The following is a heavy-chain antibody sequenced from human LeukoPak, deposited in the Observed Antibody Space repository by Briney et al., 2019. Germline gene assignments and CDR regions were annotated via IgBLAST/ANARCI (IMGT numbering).Heavy chain of an antibody. CDR1: GFTFSGYT. CDR2: ISSSSSTI. V-gene: IGHV3-48*01. D-gene: IGHD5-18*01. CDR3: AGGYSNYLDS. Sequence: TGGSLRLSCAASGFTFSGYTMNWVRQAPGKGLEWVSYISSSSSTIYYADSVKGRFTISRDNAKNSLYLQMNSLRAEDTAVYYCAGGYSNYLDSWGQGTLVTVSS. J-gene: IGHJ4*02.